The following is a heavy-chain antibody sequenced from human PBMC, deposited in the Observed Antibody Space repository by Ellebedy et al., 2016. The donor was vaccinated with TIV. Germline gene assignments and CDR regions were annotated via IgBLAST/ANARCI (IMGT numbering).Heavy chain of an antibody. CDR3: VRGSRVEKWFDP. D-gene: IGHD2-15*01. J-gene: IGHJ5*02. CDR1: GFTFSSYA. Sequence: MPGGSLRLSCAASGFTFSSYAMSWVRQAPGKGLEWIGSIYFSGNTFYNPSLNSPVTISVDTSKKQFSLKLNSLTAADTARYYCVRGSRVEKWFDPWGQGTLVTVSS. V-gene: IGHV4-39*07. CDR2: IYFSGNT.